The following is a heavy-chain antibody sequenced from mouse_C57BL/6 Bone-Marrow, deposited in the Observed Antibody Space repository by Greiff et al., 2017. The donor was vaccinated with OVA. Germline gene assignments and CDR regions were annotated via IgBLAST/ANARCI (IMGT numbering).Heavy chain of an antibody. D-gene: IGHD1-1*01. J-gene: IGHJ1*03. V-gene: IGHV1-61*01. Sequence: VQLQQPGAELVRPGSSVKLSCKASGYTFTSYWMDWVKQRPGQGLEWIGNIYPSDSGTHYNQKFKDKATLTVDKSSSTAYMQLSSLSAEDAAVYYSARCGTVVARYFDVWGKGTTVTVSS. CDR3: ARCGTVVARYFDV. CDR1: GYTFTSYW. CDR2: IYPSDSGT.